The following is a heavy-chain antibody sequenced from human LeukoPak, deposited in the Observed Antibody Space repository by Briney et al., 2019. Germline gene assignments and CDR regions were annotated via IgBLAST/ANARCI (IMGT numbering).Heavy chain of an antibody. CDR3: ARVADCSGGSCYSPWFDP. CDR1: GGSISSGDYY. V-gene: IGHV4-30-4*01. CDR2: IYYSGST. Sequence: SVTLSLTCTVSGGSISSGDYYWSWIRQPPGKGLEWIGYIYYSGSTYYNPSLKSRVTISVDTSKNQFSLKLSSVTAADTAVYYCARVADCSGGSCYSPWFDPWGQGTLVTVSS. D-gene: IGHD2-15*01. J-gene: IGHJ5*02.